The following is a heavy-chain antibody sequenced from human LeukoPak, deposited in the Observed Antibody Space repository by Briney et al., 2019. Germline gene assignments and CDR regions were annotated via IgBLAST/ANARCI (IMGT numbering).Heavy chain of an antibody. CDR3: ASVVPAAHLIDY. V-gene: IGHV3-21*01. CDR2: ISSSSSYI. J-gene: IGHJ4*02. D-gene: IGHD2-2*01. Sequence: GGSLRLSCAASGFTFSSYSMNWVRQAPGKGLEWVSSISSSSSYIYYADSVKGRFTISRDNAKNSLYLQMNSLRAEDTAVYYCASVVPAAHLIDYWGQGTLVTVSS. CDR1: GFTFSSYS.